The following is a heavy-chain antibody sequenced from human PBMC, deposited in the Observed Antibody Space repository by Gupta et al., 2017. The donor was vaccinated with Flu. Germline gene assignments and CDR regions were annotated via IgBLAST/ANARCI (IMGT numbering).Heavy chain of an antibody. D-gene: IGHD2-15*01. Sequence: QVQLVQSGAEVMKPGASVKVSCKASGYTFSSYDINWVRQASGQGPEWMGWINPNSSNTGYAQKFQGRVTMTRNNSISTAYMELTSLKSEDTAVYYCARRIKDSVYYYLDDWGRGTAVTVSS. CDR1: GYTFSSYD. CDR3: ARRIKDSVYYYLDD. V-gene: IGHV1-8*01. CDR2: INPNSSNT. J-gene: IGHJ6*03.